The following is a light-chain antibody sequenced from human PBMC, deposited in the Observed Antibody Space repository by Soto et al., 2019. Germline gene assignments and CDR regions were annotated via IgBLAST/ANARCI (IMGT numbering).Light chain of an antibody. V-gene: IGKV1-33*01. CDR1: QDISNY. J-gene: IGKJ3*01. Sequence: DIQMTQSPSSLSASVGDRVTITCQASQDISNYLNWYQQKPGKAPKLLIYDASNLETGVPSRFSGSGSGTDFTFTISSLHPEDIATYYCQQYDNLPFTFGPRTKVDIK. CDR2: DAS. CDR3: QQYDNLPFT.